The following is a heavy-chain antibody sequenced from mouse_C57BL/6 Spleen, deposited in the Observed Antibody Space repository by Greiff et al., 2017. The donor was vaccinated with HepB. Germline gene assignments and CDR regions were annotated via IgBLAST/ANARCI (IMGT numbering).Heavy chain of an antibody. Sequence: VQLQQSGPELVKPGASVKISCKASGYAFSSSWMNWVKQRPGKGLEWIGRIYPGDGDTNYNGKFKGKATLTADKSSSTAYMQLSSLTSEDSAVYFCAREGLDYYGSSPSAYWGQGTLVTVSA. CDR2: IYPGDGDT. J-gene: IGHJ3*01. V-gene: IGHV1-82*01. D-gene: IGHD1-1*01. CDR3: AREGLDYYGSSPSAY. CDR1: GYAFSSSW.